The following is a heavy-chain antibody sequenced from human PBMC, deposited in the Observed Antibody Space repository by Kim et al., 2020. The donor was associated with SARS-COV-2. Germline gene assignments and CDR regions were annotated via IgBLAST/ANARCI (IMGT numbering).Heavy chain of an antibody. D-gene: IGHD3-3*01. CDR2: VYYTGSV. J-gene: IGHJ4*02. Sequence: SETLSLTCTVSSGSMSNTSYYWGWIRQPPGKGLEWIGSVYYTGSVYYNPSLKSRVTISVDTSKNQFSLRLNSVTAADTALYYCSRQRRGDFWGGYPDYWGQGSLVTVSS. V-gene: IGHV4-39*01. CDR3: SRQRRGDFWGGYPDY. CDR1: SGSMSNTSYY.